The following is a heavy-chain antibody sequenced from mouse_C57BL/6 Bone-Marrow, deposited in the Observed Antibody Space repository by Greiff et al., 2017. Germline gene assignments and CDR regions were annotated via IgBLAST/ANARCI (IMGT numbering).Heavy chain of an antibody. V-gene: IGHV1-85*01. D-gene: IGHD1-1*01. Sequence: QVQLQQSGPELVKPGASVKLSCKASGYTFTSYDINWVKQRPGPGLEWIGWIYPRDGSTKYNEKFKGKATLPVDTSSSTAYMELHSLTSEDSAVYFCARVEFDGSSGDWYVDVWGTGTTVTVSS. J-gene: IGHJ1*03. CDR3: ARVEFDGSSGDWYVDV. CDR1: GYTFTSYD. CDR2: IYPRDGST.